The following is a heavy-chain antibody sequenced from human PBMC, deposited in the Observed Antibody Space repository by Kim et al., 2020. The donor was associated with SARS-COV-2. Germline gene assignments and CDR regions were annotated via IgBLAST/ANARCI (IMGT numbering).Heavy chain of an antibody. D-gene: IGHD5-18*01. Sequence: GESLKISCKGSGYSFTSYWISWVRQMPGKGLEWMGRIDPSDSYTNYSPSFQGHVTISADKSISTAYLQWSSLKASDTAMYYCASEGNVEVGYSYRRGNYYYYGMDVWGQGTTVTVSS. V-gene: IGHV5-10-1*01. CDR1: GYSFTSYW. CDR3: ASEGNVEVGYSYRRGNYYYYGMDV. CDR2: IDPSDSYT. J-gene: IGHJ6*02.